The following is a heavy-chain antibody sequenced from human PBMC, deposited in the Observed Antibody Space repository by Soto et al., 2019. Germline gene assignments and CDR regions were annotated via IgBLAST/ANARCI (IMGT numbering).Heavy chain of an antibody. J-gene: IGHJ6*02. CDR1: GFTFSSYG. Sequence: QVQLVESGGGVVQPGRSLRLSCAASGFTFSSYGMHWVRQAPGKGLEWVAVISYDGSNKYYADSVKGRFTISRDNSKNTLYLQMNSLRGEDTAVYYCAKDGRGDPTGGGMDVWGQGTTVTVSS. CDR2: ISYDGSNK. CDR3: AKDGRGDPTGGGMDV. D-gene: IGHD4-17*01. V-gene: IGHV3-30*18.